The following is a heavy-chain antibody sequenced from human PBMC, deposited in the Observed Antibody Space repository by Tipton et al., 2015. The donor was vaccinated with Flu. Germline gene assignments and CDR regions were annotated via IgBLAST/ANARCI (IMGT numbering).Heavy chain of an antibody. Sequence: QLMQSVAEVRKPGASVKVSCKTSGYTFSNYNLHWVRQALGQGLEWMGLIYPAGGATRYAQKFQGRVAVTRDKTTSTVYMELSSLTSDDTALYYCARDQGAGAYTFANWGQGTLVTVSS. CDR1: GYTFSNYN. V-gene: IGHV1-46*01. CDR2: IYPAGGAT. CDR3: ARDQGAGAYTFAN. D-gene: IGHD3-16*01. J-gene: IGHJ4*02.